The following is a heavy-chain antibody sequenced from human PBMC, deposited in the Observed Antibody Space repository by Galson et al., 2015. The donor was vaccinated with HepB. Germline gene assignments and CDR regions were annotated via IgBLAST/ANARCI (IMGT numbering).Heavy chain of an antibody. Sequence: LSLTCSVSGGSISSGGYYWSWLRQHPEKGLEWIGYIYYSGSTYYNPSLKSRVTISVDTSKNQFSLKLSSVTAADTAVYYCARDPKNTYYYDSSGYHDAFDIWGQGTMVTVSS. CDR3: ARDPKNTYYYDSSGYHDAFDI. CDR1: GGSISSGGYY. V-gene: IGHV4-31*03. J-gene: IGHJ3*02. CDR2: IYYSGST. D-gene: IGHD3-22*01.